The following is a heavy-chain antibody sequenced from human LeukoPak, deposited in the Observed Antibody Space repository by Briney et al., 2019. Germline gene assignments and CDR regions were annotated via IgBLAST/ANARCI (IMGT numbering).Heavy chain of an antibody. CDR3: ARVWSSGWATVDY. D-gene: IGHD6-19*01. Sequence: SETLSLTCTVSGGSISSGDCYWSWIRQPPGKGLEWIGYIYYSGSTYYNPSLKSRVTISVDTSKNQFSLKLSSVTAADTAVYYCARVWSSGWATVDYWGQGTLVTVSS. V-gene: IGHV4-30-4*01. J-gene: IGHJ4*02. CDR1: GGSISSGDCY. CDR2: IYYSGST.